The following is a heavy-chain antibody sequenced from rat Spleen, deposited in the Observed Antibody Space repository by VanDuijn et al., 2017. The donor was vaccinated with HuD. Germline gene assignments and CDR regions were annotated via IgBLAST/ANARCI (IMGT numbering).Heavy chain of an antibody. V-gene: IGHV5-22*01. D-gene: IGHD1-10*01. CDR2: ISFDGSTT. CDR1: GFTFSNYD. CDR3: STENYWFAY. Sequence: EVQLVESGGGLVQPGRSMKLSCAVSGFTFSNYDMAWVRQAPTKGPEWVASISFDGSTTYYRDSVKGRFTISRDDPKSTLYLQMNSLRSEDTATYYCSTENYWFAYWGQGTLVTVSS. J-gene: IGHJ3*01.